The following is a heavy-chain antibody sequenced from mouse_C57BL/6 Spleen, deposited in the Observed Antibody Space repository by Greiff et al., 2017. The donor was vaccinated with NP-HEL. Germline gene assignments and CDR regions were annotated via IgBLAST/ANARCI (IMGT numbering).Heavy chain of an antibody. CDR3: TRLYDGYYLY. V-gene: IGHV5-9-1*02. J-gene: IGHJ3*01. D-gene: IGHD2-3*01. CDR2: ISSGGDYI. Sequence: VQRVESGEGLVKPGGSLKLSCAASGFTFRSYAMSWVRQTPEKRLAWVAYISSGGDYIYYADTVKGRFTISRDNARNTLYLQMRSLKSEDTAMYYCTRLYDGYYLYWGQGTLVTVSA. CDR1: GFTFRSYA.